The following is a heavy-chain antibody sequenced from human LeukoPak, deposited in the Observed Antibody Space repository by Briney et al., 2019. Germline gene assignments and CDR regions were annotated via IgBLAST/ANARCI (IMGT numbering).Heavy chain of an antibody. CDR3: LVGFGDHMDY. Sequence: GGSLRLSCAASGFTFSSFTMNWVRQAPGQGLEWVSSISSSSGFIYYADSVKGRFTLSRDNAKNSLYLQMNSLRAEDTAVYYCLVGFGDHMDYWGQGTLVTVSS. D-gene: IGHD3-10*01. V-gene: IGHV3-21*04. J-gene: IGHJ4*02. CDR2: ISSSSGFI. CDR1: GFTFSSFT.